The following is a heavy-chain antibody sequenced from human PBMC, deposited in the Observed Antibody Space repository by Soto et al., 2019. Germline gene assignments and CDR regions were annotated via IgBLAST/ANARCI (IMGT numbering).Heavy chain of an antibody. CDR3: ATGRCRTPTKQKLGYCSGGSMPPDY. CDR1: GGSFSGYY. V-gene: IGHV4-34*01. CDR2: INHSGST. J-gene: IGHJ4*02. Sequence: PSETLSLTCAVYGGSFSGYYWSWIRQPPVKGLEWIGEINHSGSTNYNPSLKSRVTISVDTSKNQFSLKLSSVTAADTAVYYCATGRCRTPTKQKLGYCSGGSMPPDYWGQGTLVTVSS. D-gene: IGHD2-15*01.